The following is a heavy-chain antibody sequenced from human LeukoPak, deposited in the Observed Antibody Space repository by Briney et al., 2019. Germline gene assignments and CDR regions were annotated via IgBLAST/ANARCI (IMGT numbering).Heavy chain of an antibody. V-gene: IGHV4-59*01. CDR2: IYYSGST. D-gene: IGHD3-10*01. Sequence: SETLSLTCTVSGGSISSYYWSWIRQPPGKGLEWIGYIYYSGSTNYNPSLKSRITISVDTSKNQFSLKLSSVTAADTAVYYCASLDGSGRNHWGQGTLVTVSS. CDR3: ASLDGSGRNH. CDR1: GGSISSYY. J-gene: IGHJ5*02.